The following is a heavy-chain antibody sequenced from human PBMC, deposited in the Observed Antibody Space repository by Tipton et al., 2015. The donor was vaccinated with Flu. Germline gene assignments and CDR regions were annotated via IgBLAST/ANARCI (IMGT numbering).Heavy chain of an antibody. CDR2: IYYSGST. J-gene: IGHJ6*02. CDR3: ARYRPNYYYYGMDF. Sequence: TLSLTCTVSGGSISSYYWSWIRQPPGKGLEWIGYIYYSGSTNYSPSLKSRVTISVDTSKNQFSLKLSSVTAADTAVYYCARYRPNYYYYGMDFWGQGTTVTVSS. CDR1: GGSISSYY. V-gene: IGHV4-59*07.